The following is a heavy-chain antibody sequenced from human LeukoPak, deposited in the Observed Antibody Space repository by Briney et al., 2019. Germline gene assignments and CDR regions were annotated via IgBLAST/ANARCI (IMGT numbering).Heavy chain of an antibody. Sequence: ASVKVSCKASDYTFTSYGISWVRQAPGQGLEWMGWISTHTGDTKYTQKLQGRVTMTADTSTSTAYMELRSLRSDDTAVYFCARGADTGSYGSLVYFDYWGQGTLVTVSS. D-gene: IGHD3-16*01. CDR2: ISTHTGDT. CDR3: ARGADTGSYGSLVYFDY. CDR1: DYTFTSYG. J-gene: IGHJ4*02. V-gene: IGHV1-18*01.